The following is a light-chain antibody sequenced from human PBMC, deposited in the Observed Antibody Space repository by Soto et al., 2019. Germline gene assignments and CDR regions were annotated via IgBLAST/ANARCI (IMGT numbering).Light chain of an antibody. Sequence: EIVFTPSPVSLSLSPGERATPSFRASQSVSFYLAWYQQKPGQSPRLVIYDASSRATGIPDRFSGSGSGTDFTLTISRLEPEDFAVYFCYQYDSSPWTFGQGTKVDIK. CDR3: YQYDSSPWT. J-gene: IGKJ1*01. CDR1: QSVSFY. CDR2: DAS. V-gene: IGKV3-20*01.